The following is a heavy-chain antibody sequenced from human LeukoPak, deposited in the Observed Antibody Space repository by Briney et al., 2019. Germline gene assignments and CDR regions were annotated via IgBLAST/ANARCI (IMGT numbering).Heavy chain of an antibody. J-gene: IGHJ4*02. D-gene: IGHD1-14*01. V-gene: IGHV4-59*01. CDR3: ARFRSAADHPDS. CDR2: ISHTGIT. CDR1: GASTTNTS. Sequence: SETLSLTCTVSGASTTNTSWSWTRNPPGKGLKWIGYISHTGITNYNPSLESRVIISADTSRNQFSLKLTSMTAADTAVYYCARFRSAADHPDSWGQGTLVTVSS.